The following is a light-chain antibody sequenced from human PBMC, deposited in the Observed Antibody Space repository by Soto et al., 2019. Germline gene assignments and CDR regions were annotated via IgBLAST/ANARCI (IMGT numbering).Light chain of an antibody. Sequence: EILVTQSPDTVSLSQGERATLSCRASQTVDSNFLAWYQQKPGQAPRLLIYAASTRATGIPDRFSGSGSGTDFTLTISRLEPEDFAVYYCQQYGSSPFTSGPGTKVDV. CDR2: AAS. V-gene: IGKV3-20*01. J-gene: IGKJ3*01. CDR3: QQYGSSPFT. CDR1: QTVDSNF.